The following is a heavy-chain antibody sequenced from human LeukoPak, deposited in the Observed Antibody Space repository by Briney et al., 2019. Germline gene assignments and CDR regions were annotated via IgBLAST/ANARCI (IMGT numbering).Heavy chain of an antibody. D-gene: IGHD3-3*01. CDR3: ARAKPNPQITTPKRQRYGMDV. Sequence: PSETLSLTCAVYDGSFSGYYWSWIRQPPGKGLEWIGEINHSGSTNNNPSLKSRVTISVDTSKNQFSLKLSSVTAADTAVYYCARAKPNPQITTPKRQRYGMDVWGKGTTVTVSS. CDR1: DGSFSGYY. CDR2: INHSGST. V-gene: IGHV4-34*01. J-gene: IGHJ6*04.